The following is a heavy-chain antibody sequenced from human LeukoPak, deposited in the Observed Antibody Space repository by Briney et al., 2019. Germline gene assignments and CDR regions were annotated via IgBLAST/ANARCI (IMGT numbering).Heavy chain of an antibody. V-gene: IGHV3-20*01. CDR1: GFTFNDYG. Sequence: GGSLRLSCVASGFTFNDYGMIWVRQAPGKGLEWVSGINWNGGSTGYADSVKGRFTISRDNAKNSLYLQMNNLRAEDTALYHCARTDSNGRIADYWGQGTQVTVSS. D-gene: IGHD6-19*01. J-gene: IGHJ4*02. CDR2: INWNGGST. CDR3: ARTDSNGRIADY.